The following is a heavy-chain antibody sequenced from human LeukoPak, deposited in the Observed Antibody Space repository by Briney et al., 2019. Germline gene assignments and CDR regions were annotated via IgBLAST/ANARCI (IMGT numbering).Heavy chain of an antibody. J-gene: IGHJ4*02. CDR1: GFTFSNYW. D-gene: IGHD6-13*01. CDR2: IKPDGSVG. CDR3: TQNLVAAAGDH. Sequence: GGSLRLSCAASGFTFSNYWMTWVRQAPGKGLEWVANIKPDGSVGYYVDSVRGRFIISRDNAGNSLYLQMNSLRVEDAAVYYCTQNLVAAAGDHWGQGTLLIVSS. V-gene: IGHV3-7*01.